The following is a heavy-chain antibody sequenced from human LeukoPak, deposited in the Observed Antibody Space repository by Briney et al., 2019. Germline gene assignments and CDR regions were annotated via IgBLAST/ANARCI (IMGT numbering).Heavy chain of an antibody. CDR1: GFTFSDYS. D-gene: IGHD2-2*01. J-gene: IGHJ4*02. V-gene: IGHV3-11*04. Sequence: GGSLRLSCAASGFTFSDYSMTWIRQAPGKGLEWVSYISNSGTTIYYADSVKGRFTISRDNAKNSLYLQMNSLRAEDTAVYNCARAPSSSRATYYFDYWGQGTLVTVSS. CDR3: ARAPSSSRATYYFDY. CDR2: ISNSGTTI.